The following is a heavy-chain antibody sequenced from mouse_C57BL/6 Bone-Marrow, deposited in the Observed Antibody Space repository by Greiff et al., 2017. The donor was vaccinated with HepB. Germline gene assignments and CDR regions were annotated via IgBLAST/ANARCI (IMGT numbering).Heavy chain of an antibody. J-gene: IGHJ2*01. V-gene: IGHV1-81*01. CDR2: IYPRSGNT. D-gene: IGHD1-1*01. Sequence: QVQLKESGAELARPGASVKLSCKASGYTFTSYGISWVKQRTGQGLEWIGEIYPRSGNTYYNEKFKGKATLTADKSSSTAYMELRSLTSEDSAVYFCARWTVVAKGAQDWGQGTTLTVSS. CDR3: ARWTVVAKGAQD. CDR1: GYTFTSYG.